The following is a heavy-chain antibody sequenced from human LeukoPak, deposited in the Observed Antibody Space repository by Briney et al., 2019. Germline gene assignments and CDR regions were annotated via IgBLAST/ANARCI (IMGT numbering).Heavy chain of an antibody. CDR1: GFTFNSYG. CDR3: ARGSDWNAEGYYYYMDV. Sequence: GGSLRLSCAASGFTFNSYGMHWVRQAPGKGLEWVAFIRYDGSNKYYADSVKGRFTISRDNSKNTLYLQMNSLRAEDTAVYYCARGSDWNAEGYYYYMDVWGKGTTVTISS. J-gene: IGHJ6*03. V-gene: IGHV3-30*02. D-gene: IGHD1-1*01. CDR2: IRYDGSNK.